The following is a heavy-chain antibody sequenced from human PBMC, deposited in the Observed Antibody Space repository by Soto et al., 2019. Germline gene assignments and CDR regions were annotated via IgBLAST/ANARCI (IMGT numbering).Heavy chain of an antibody. D-gene: IGHD2-8*01. V-gene: IGHV1-18*01. Sequence: QVQLVQSGAEVKKPGSSVKVSCKASGYTFTSYGISWVRQAPGQGLAWMGWISAYNGNTNYAQKLQGRVTLTADTATSTAYMELRSLRSDETAVYYCARDRRGVFFQMNWFDPWGQGTLVTVSS. J-gene: IGHJ5*02. CDR3: ARDRRGVFFQMNWFDP. CDR1: GYTFTSYG. CDR2: ISAYNGNT.